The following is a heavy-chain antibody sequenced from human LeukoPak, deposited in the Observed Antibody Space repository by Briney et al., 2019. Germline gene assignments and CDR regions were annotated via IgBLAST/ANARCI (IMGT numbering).Heavy chain of an antibody. CDR3: ARDKDYDFWSGYGLDY. V-gene: IGHV3-33*01. J-gene: IGHJ4*02. Sequence: GGSLRLSCAASGFSVTIYAMHWVRQAPGKGLEWVSVIWYDGSNEYYADSVKGRFTISSDNSKNTLYLQMNSLRAEDTAVYYCARDKDYDFWSGYGLDYWGQGTLVTVSP. CDR1: GFSVTIYA. D-gene: IGHD3-3*01. CDR2: IWYDGSNE.